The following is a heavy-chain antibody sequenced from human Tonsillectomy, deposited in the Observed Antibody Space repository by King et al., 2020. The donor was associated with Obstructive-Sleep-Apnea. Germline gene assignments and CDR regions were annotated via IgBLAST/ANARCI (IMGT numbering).Heavy chain of an antibody. CDR3: ARLPLTIKGGWFDP. CDR1: GVSISSSSYY. J-gene: IGHJ5*02. CDR2: IYYSGST. V-gene: IGHV4-39*01. Sequence: QLQESGPGLVEPSETLSLTCTVSGVSISSSSYYWGWIRQPPGKGLEWIGSIYYSGSTYYNPSLKSRVTISVDTSKNQFSLKLSSVTAADTAVYFCARLPLTIKGGWFDPWGQGTLVTVSS. D-gene: IGHD1-14*01.